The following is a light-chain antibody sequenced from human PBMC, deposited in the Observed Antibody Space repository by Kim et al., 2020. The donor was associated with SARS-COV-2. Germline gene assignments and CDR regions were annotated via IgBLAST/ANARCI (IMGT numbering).Light chain of an antibody. V-gene: IGLV2-14*03. CDR1: SSDVGGYDY. CDR3: SSYTSSTSYV. Sequence: GPSTTISCTGTSSDVGGYDYVSWYQQHPGKAPILIIYHVINRPSGVSNRFSGSKSGNTASLTISGLQAEDEADYYCSSYTSSTSYVFGTGTKVTVL. J-gene: IGLJ1*01. CDR2: HVI.